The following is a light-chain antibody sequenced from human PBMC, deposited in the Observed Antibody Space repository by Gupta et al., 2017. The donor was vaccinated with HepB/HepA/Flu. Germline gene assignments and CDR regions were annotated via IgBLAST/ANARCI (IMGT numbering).Light chain of an antibody. CDR1: ESVSNN. J-gene: IGKJ2*01. CDR2: GIS. Sequence: ILLTQSPATLSESPGETATLSCRATESVSNNLAWYQKKPGQAPRLLIYGISTRATGVPARFSGSGSGTDFTLTISGLQPEDFAVYYCQQYNNWPPDTFGQGTKVQIK. CDR3: QQYNNWPPDT. V-gene: IGKV3-15*01.